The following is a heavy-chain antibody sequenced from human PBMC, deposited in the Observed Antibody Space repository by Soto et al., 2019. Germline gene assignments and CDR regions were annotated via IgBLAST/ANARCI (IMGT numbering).Heavy chain of an antibody. J-gene: IGHJ4*02. CDR2: IFHSGST. CDR3: AREKYDFWRCYSLSFDS. D-gene: IGHD3-3*01. V-gene: IGHV4-30-4*01. Sequence: QVQLQESGPRLIKPSQTLSLTCTVSGGSISSGDYYWTWIRQPPGKGLEWIGYIFHSGSTNDNPALKSRVSLSIDTSKNQFSLKLRSVTAADTAVYFCAREKYDFWRCYSLSFDSWGQGTLVTVSS. CDR1: GGSISSGDYY.